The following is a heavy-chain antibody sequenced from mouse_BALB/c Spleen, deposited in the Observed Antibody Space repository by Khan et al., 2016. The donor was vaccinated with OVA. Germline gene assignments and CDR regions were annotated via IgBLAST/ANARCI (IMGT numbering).Heavy chain of an antibody. V-gene: IGHV1-80*01. CDR1: GYTFSSSW. CDR2: IYPGNDDT. Sequence: QVQLKQSGAELVRPGSSVKISCKASGYTFSSSWMNWVKQRPGQGLEWIGQIYPGNDDTNYNGKFKGKATLTADKSSRTAYMQLTSLTSEDSAVXFGARYYGSRFAYWGQGTLVTVSA. D-gene: IGHD1-1*01. J-gene: IGHJ3*01. CDR3: ARYYGSRFAY.